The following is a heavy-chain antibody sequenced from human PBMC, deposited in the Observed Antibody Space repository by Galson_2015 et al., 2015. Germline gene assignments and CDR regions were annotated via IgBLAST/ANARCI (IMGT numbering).Heavy chain of an antibody. J-gene: IGHJ4*02. Sequence: SLRLSCAASGFTFSSYSMNWVRQAPGKGLEWVSSISSSSSYIYYADSVKGRFTISRDNAKNSLYLQMNSLRAEDTAVYYCARDGSPIAYCGGDCYDRLFDYWGQGTLVTVSS. CDR3: ARDGSPIAYCGGDCYDRLFDY. CDR2: ISSSSSYI. V-gene: IGHV3-21*01. D-gene: IGHD2-21*02. CDR1: GFTFSSYS.